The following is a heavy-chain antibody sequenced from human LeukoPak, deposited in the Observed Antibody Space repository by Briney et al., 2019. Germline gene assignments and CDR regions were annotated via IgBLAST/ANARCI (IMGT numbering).Heavy chain of an antibody. CDR3: ASFLPYDYGDYGSWFDP. CDR1: GYTFTSYA. J-gene: IGHJ5*02. V-gene: IGHV1-3*01. D-gene: IGHD4-17*01. Sequence: ASVKVSCKASGYTFTSYAMHWVRQAPGQRLEWMGWINAGNGNTKYSQKFQGRVTMTTDTSTSTAYMELRSLRSDDTAVYYCASFLPYDYGDYGSWFDPWGQGTLVTVSS. CDR2: INAGNGNT.